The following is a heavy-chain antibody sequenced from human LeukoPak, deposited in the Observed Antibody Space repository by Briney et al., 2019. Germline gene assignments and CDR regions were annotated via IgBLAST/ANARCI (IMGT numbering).Heavy chain of an antibody. CDR1: GGSISSSSYY. J-gene: IGHJ4*02. D-gene: IGHD6-13*01. V-gene: IGHV4-39*07. Sequence: SETLSLTCTVSGGSISSSSYYWGWTRQPPGKGLEWIGSIYYSGSTYYNPSLKSRVTISVDTSKNQFSLKLSSVTAADTAVYYCARERWAAAGSFFDYWGQGTLVTVSS. CDR3: ARERWAAAGSFFDY. CDR2: IYYSGST.